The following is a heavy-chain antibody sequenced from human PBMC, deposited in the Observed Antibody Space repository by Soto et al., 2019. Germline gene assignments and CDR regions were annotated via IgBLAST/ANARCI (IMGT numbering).Heavy chain of an antibody. CDR3: ARSYGSGSWGGYYYYGMDV. CDR2: IYHSGST. D-gene: IGHD3-10*01. J-gene: IGHJ6*02. CDR1: GYSISSGYY. V-gene: IGHV4-38-2*01. Sequence: SETLSLTCAVSGYSISSGYYWGWIRQPPGKGLEWIGSIYHSGSTYYNPSLKGRVTISVDTSKNQFSLKLSSVTAADTAVYYCARSYGSGSWGGYYYYGMDVWGQGTTVTVSS.